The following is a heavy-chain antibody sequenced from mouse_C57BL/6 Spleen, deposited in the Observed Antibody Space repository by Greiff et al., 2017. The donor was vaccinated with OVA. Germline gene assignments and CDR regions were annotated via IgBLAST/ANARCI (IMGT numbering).Heavy chain of an antibody. CDR1: GFSLTSYG. D-gene: IGHD1-1*01. CDR3: ASESSFSLFAY. Sequence: QVQLKESGPGLVAPSQSLSITCTVSGFSLTSYGVDWVRQSPGKGLEWLGVIWGVGSTNYNSALKSRLSISKDNSKSQVFLKMNSLQTDDTAMYYCASESSFSLFAYWGQGALVTVSA. V-gene: IGHV2-6*01. CDR2: IWGVGST. J-gene: IGHJ3*01.